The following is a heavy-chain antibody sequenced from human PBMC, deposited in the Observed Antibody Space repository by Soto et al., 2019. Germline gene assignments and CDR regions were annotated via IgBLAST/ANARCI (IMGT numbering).Heavy chain of an antibody. CDR3: AKDRERIATRSIDY. D-gene: IGHD6-6*01. V-gene: IGHV3-23*01. J-gene: IGHJ4*02. CDR1: GFTFSSYA. CDR2: ISGSGVST. Sequence: EVQLLESGGGLVQPAGSLRLSCAASGFTFSSYAMSWVRQAPGKGLEWVSGISGSGVSTYYADSVKGRFTISRDNSKSTLYLQMNSLRAEDTAVYYCAKDRERIATRSIDYWGQGTLVTVSS.